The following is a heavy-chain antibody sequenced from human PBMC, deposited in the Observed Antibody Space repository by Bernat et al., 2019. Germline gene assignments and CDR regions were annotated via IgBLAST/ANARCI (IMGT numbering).Heavy chain of an antibody. CDR1: GGSISSSSYY. CDR2: IYYSGST. J-gene: IGHJ4*02. V-gene: IGHV4-39*01. D-gene: IGHD3-16*01. CDR3: ARLVLGVTSADYFDY. Sequence: QLQLQESGPGLVKPSETLSLTCTVSGGSISSSSYYWGWIRQPPGKGLEWIGSIYYSGSTYYNPSLKSRVTISVDTSKNQFSLKLSSVTAADTAVYYCARLVLGVTSADYFDYWGQGTLVTVSS.